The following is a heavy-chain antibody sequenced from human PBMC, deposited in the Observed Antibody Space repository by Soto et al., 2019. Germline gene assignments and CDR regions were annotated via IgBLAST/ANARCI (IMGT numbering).Heavy chain of an antibody. CDR3: ARSPYYYFCSGDYQRYYFDY. Sequence: SVKVSCKASGYTFTGYYMHWVRQAPGQGLEWMGWINPNSGGTNYAQKFQGWVTMTRDTSISTAYMELSRLRSDDTAVYYCARSPYYYFCSGDYQRYYFDYRAQRTVVPVSS. CDR1: GYTFTGYY. D-gene: IGHD3-3*01. J-gene: IGHJ4*01. CDR2: INPNSGGT. V-gene: IGHV1-2*04.